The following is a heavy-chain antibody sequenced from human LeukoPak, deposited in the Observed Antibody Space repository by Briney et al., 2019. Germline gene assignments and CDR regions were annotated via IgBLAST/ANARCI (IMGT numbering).Heavy chain of an antibody. J-gene: IGHJ3*02. CDR3: ARENTVTTWGDAFDI. CDR2: ISSSSSYI. CDR1: GFTFSSYS. D-gene: IGHD4-17*01. Sequence: KPGGSLRLSCAASGFTFSSYSMNWVRQAPGKGLEWVSSISSSSSYIYYADSVKGRFTISRDNAKNSLYLQMNSLRAEDTAVYYCARENTVTTWGDAFDIWGQGTMVTVSS. V-gene: IGHV3-21*01.